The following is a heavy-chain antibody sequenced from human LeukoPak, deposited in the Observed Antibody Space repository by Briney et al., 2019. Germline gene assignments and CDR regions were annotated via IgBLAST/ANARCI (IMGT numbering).Heavy chain of an antibody. CDR2: IIPILGIA. Sequence: SVKVSCKASGGTFSSYAISWVRQAPGQGLEWMGRIIPILGIANCAQKFQGRVTITADKSTSTAYMELSSLRSEDTAVYYCAKDLRGGRFLEWPRKSNYFDYWGQGTLVTVSS. CDR3: AKDLRGGRFLEWPRKSNYFDY. D-gene: IGHD3-3*01. J-gene: IGHJ4*02. V-gene: IGHV1-69*04. CDR1: GGTFSSYA.